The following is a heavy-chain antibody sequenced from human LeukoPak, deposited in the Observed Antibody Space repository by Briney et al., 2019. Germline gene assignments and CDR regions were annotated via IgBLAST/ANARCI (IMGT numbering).Heavy chain of an antibody. CDR2: IYYSGST. CDR3: ARVDYGDWGYYFDY. CDR1: GGSISSSSYY. Sequence: PSETLSLTCTVSGGSISSSSYYWGWIRQPPGKGLEWIGSIYYSGSTYYNPSLKSRVTISVDTSKNQFSLKLSSVTAADTAVYYCARVDYGDWGYYFDYWGQGTLVTVSS. D-gene: IGHD4-17*01. V-gene: IGHV4-39*07. J-gene: IGHJ4*02.